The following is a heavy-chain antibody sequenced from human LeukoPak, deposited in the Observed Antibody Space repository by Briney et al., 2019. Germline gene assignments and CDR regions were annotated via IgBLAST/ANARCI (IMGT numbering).Heavy chain of an antibody. CDR1: GFTFSSYA. CDR3: AGFHFDWFPNPFDY. J-gene: IGHJ4*02. Sequence: GGSLRLSCAASGFTFSSYAMHWVRQAPGKGLEWVAVISYDGSNKYYADSVKGRFTISRDNSKNTLYLQMNSLRAEDTAVYYCAGFHFDWFPNPFDYWGQGTLVTVSS. CDR2: ISYDGSNK. D-gene: IGHD3-9*01. V-gene: IGHV3-30*04.